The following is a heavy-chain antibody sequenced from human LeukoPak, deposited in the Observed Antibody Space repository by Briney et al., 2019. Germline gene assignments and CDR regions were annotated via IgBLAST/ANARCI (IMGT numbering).Heavy chain of an antibody. D-gene: IGHD2-15*01. V-gene: IGHV3-74*01. CDR1: GFTFSNYW. Sequence: GGPLRLSCAASGFTFSNYWMHWVRQAPGKGLVWVSRINSDGSSTTYADSVKGRFTISRDNAKNTLYLQMNSLRVEDTAIYYCARGGSCSGGNCKYTRKEIDYWGQGTLVTVSS. CDR3: ARGGSCSGGNCKYTRKEIDY. J-gene: IGHJ4*02. CDR2: INSDGSST.